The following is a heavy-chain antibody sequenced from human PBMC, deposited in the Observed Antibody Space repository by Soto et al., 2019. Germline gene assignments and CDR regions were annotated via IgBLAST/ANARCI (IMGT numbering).Heavy chain of an antibody. D-gene: IGHD6-13*01. Sequence: VESLKISCKTSGYDFTSYWIGWVRPLPGKGLEWMGIIYPGDSDTGYSPSFQGQITISADKSISTAYLQWSSLKASDTAMYYCARLFNPGSAAGLDYWGQGSLVTVSS. CDR1: GYDFTSYW. J-gene: IGHJ4*02. V-gene: IGHV5-51*01. CDR3: ARLFNPGSAAGLDY. CDR2: IYPGDSDT.